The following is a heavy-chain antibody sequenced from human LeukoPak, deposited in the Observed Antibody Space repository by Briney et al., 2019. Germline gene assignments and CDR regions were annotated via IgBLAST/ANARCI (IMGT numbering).Heavy chain of an antibody. Sequence: SVKVSCKASGGTFSSYAISWVRQAPRQGLEWMGGIIPIFGTANYAQKFQGRVTITADESTSTAYMELSSLRSEDTAVYYCARGSPTNWGEVLGYFDYWGQGTLVTVSS. D-gene: IGHD7-27*01. CDR1: GGTFSSYA. CDR2: IIPIFGTA. J-gene: IGHJ4*02. V-gene: IGHV1-69*13. CDR3: ARGSPTNWGEVLGYFDY.